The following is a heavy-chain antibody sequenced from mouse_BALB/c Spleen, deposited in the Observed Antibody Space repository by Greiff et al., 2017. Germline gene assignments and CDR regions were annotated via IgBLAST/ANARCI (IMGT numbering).Heavy chain of an antibody. J-gene: IGHJ2*01. CDR2: ISSGGSYT. CDR1: GFTFSGYG. V-gene: IGHV5-6*01. CDR3: ERHGDYYGSSPYDFDY. Sequence: EVKLLESGGDLVKPGGSLKLSCAASGFTFSGYGMSWVRQTPDKRLEWVAPISSGGSYTDYPDSVKGRSTISRDNAKTTLYLQMSSLESEDTAMYDWERHGDYYGSSPYDFDYWGQGTTLTVSA. D-gene: IGHD1-1*01.